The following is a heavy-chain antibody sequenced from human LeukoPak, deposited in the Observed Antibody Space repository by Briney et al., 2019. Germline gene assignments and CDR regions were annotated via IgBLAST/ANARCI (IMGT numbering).Heavy chain of an antibody. J-gene: IGHJ4*02. CDR1: GFTFSSYW. D-gene: IGHD3-22*01. CDR3: ARSLYYYDSSGYYSAPGG. Sequence: GGSLRLSCAGSGFTFSSYWMIWVRQAPGKGLEWVANIKQDGSEKYYVDSVKGRFTISRDNAKNSLYLQMNSLRAEDTAVYYCARSLYYYDSSGYYSAPGGWGQGTLVTVSS. V-gene: IGHV3-7*05. CDR2: IKQDGSEK.